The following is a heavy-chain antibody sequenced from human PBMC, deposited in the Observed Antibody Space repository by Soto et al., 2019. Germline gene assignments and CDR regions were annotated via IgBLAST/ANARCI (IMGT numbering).Heavy chain of an antibody. CDR1: GGTFSSYT. Sequence: GASVKVSCKASGGTFSSYTISWVRQAPGQGLEWMGRIIPILGIANYAQKFQGRVTITADKSTSTAYMELSSLRSEDTAVYYCARDLGRHCSSTSCYDGLGEAFDIWGQGTMVTVSS. V-gene: IGHV1-69*04. J-gene: IGHJ3*02. CDR2: IIPILGIA. CDR3: ARDLGRHCSSTSCYDGLGEAFDI. D-gene: IGHD2-2*01.